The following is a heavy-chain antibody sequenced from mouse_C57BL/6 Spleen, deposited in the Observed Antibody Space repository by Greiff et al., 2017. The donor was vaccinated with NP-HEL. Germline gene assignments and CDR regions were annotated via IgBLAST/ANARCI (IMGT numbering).Heavy chain of an antibody. D-gene: IGHD2-1*01. CDR1: GYTFTSYW. Sequence: QVQLQQSGTELVKPGASVKLSCKASGYTFTSYWMHWVKQRPGQGLEWIGNINPSNGGTNYNEKFKSKATLTVDKYSSTAYMQLSSLTSEDSAVYYCAREPFNYPYAMDYWGQGTSVTVSS. J-gene: IGHJ4*01. CDR2: INPSNGGT. CDR3: AREPFNYPYAMDY. V-gene: IGHV1-53*01.